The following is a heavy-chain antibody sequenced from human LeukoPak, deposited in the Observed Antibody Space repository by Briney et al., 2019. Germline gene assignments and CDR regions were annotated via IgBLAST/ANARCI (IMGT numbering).Heavy chain of an antibody. CDR2: INHSGST. Sequence: SETLSLTCAVYGGSFSGYYWSWIRQPPGKGLEWIGEINHSGSTNYNPSLKSRVTISVDTSKNQFSLKLSSVTAADTAVYYCARGAKTTVTTPSDYYYYGMDVWGQGTTVTVSS. J-gene: IGHJ6*02. CDR1: GGSFSGYY. V-gene: IGHV4-34*01. D-gene: IGHD4-17*01. CDR3: ARGAKTTVTTPSDYYYYGMDV.